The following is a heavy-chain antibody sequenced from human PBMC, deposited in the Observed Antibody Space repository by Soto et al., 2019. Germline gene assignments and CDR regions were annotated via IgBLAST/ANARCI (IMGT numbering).Heavy chain of an antibody. V-gene: IGHV3-23*01. D-gene: IGHD3-3*01. CDR1: GFTFNNHA. CDR3: AKDFRGSGYYFDS. Sequence: EVHLLESGGGLVQPGGSLRLSCAASGFTFNNHAVGWVRQAPGKGLEWVSVISGNGDNTYYADSMNGRFTISRDNSKNTLYLQMNSLRPEDTAIYYCAKDFRGSGYYFDSWGQGTLVTVSS. CDR2: ISGNGDNT. J-gene: IGHJ4*02.